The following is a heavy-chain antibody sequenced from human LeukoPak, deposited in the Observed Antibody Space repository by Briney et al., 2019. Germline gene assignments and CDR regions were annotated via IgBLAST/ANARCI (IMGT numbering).Heavy chain of an antibody. CDR1: GYTFTSYG. Sequence: SVKVSCKASGYTFTSYGISWVRQAPGQGLEWMGWISAYNGNTNYAQKLQGRVTMTTDTSTSTAYMELRSLRSGDTAVYYCARVDYGDYVFDYWGQGTLVTVSS. J-gene: IGHJ4*02. CDR3: ARVDYGDYVFDY. D-gene: IGHD4-17*01. CDR2: ISAYNGNT. V-gene: IGHV1-18*01.